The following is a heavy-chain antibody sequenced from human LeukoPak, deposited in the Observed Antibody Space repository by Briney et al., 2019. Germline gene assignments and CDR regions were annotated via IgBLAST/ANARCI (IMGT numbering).Heavy chain of an antibody. J-gene: IGHJ4*02. CDR1: GGLISSSSYY. Sequence: SETLSLTCTVSGGLISSSSYYWGWIRQPPEKGQEWIGSFYYSGSTYYHPSLKSRVTISVDTSKNQFSLNLSSVTAADTAVYYCARTAGVAVAGSRQYFDYWGQGTLVTVSS. D-gene: IGHD6-19*01. CDR2: FYYSGST. CDR3: ARTAGVAVAGSRQYFDY. V-gene: IGHV4-39*01.